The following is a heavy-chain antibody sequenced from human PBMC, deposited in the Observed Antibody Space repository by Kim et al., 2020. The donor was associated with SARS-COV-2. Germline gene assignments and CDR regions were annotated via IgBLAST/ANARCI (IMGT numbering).Heavy chain of an antibody. CDR3: ARRTEAGGYFDF. D-gene: IGHD2-15*01. J-gene: IGHJ4*02. Sequence: TDYNPSLKSRVTISVDTSRNQFSLNLASVTAADAAVYYCARRTEAGGYFDFWGQGSPVTVAS. V-gene: IGHV4-39*01. CDR2: T.